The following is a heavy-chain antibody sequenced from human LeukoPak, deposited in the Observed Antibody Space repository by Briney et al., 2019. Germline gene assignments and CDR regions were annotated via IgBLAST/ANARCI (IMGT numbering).Heavy chain of an antibody. D-gene: IGHD6-6*01. CDR1: GFTFSSYA. CDR2: ISGSGGST. V-gene: IGHV3-23*01. Sequence: GGSLRPSCAASGFTFSSYAMSWVRQAPGKGLEWVSAISGSGGSTYYADSVKGRFTISRDNVKNSLYLQMNSLRAEDTAVYYCVRDPEALDYWGQGTLVTVSS. J-gene: IGHJ4*02. CDR3: VRDPEALDY.